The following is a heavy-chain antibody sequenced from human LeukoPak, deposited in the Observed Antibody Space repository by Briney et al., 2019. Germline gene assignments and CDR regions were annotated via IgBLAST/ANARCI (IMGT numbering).Heavy chain of an antibody. V-gene: IGHV5-51*01. CDR1: GYNFSNYW. CDR2: IYGDGSDP. CDR3: ARPGWSTWYFDL. D-gene: IGHD2-15*01. Sequence: GESLKISCKASGYNFSNYWIVWVRQMPGKGLEWMGIIYGDGSDPKYNPAFQGQVTISVDKSLNTAYLQWSSLKASDTAMYYCARPGWSTWYFDLWGRGTLVSVSS. J-gene: IGHJ2*01.